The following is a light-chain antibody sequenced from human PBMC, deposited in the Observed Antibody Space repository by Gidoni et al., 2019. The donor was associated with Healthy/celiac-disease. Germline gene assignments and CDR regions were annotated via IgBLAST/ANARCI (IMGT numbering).Light chain of an antibody. Sequence: DIQMTQSPYSLSASVGDRVTITCRASQSISSYLNWYQQKPGKAPKLLIYAASSLQSGVPSRFSGSGSGTDFTLTISSLQPEDFATYYCQQSYSTPPGTFGGGTKVEIK. J-gene: IGKJ4*01. CDR3: QQSYSTPPGT. V-gene: IGKV1-39*01. CDR2: AAS. CDR1: QSISSY.